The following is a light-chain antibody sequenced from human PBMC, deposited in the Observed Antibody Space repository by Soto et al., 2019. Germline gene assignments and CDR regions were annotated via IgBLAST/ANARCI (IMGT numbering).Light chain of an antibody. Sequence: ISCSGSSSNIGSHPVNWYQQLPGTAPKLLLYGDNQRPSGVPDRFSGSKSGTSASLAISGLQSEDEAHYYCASWDNSLNGLYVFGTGTKVTVL. J-gene: IGLJ1*01. CDR2: GDN. V-gene: IGLV1-44*01. CDR3: ASWDNSLNGLYV. CDR1: SSNIGSHP.